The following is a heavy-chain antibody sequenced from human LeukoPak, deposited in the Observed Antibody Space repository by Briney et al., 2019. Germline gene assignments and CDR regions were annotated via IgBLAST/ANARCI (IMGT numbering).Heavy chain of an antibody. D-gene: IGHD3-10*01. V-gene: IGHV3-15*01. CDR3: TTDRGDYGSGSYEIYYYYMDV. CDR2: IKSKTHGETT. J-gene: IGHJ6*03. CDR1: GFSFSGAW. Sequence: PGGSLRLSCGASGFSFSGAWMSWVRQAPGKGLEWVARIKSKTHGETTDYAAPVKGRFTISRDDSKTTLYLQMNSLKTEDTAVYYCTTDRGDYGSGSYEIYYYYMDVWGKGTTVTVSS.